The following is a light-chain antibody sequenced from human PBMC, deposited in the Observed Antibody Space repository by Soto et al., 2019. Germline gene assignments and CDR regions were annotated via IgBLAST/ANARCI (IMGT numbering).Light chain of an antibody. V-gene: IGLV2-14*01. CDR3: SSYAGSGTFEI. CDR1: SSDIGVYNY. Sequence: QSALTQPASVSASPGQSVTISCTGTSSDIGVYNYVSWYQQHPGKAPKLMIYDVTNRPSGVSNRFSGSKSGNTASLTITGLQAXDXAXYYCSSYAGSGTFEIFGGGTKVTVL. J-gene: IGLJ2*01. CDR2: DVT.